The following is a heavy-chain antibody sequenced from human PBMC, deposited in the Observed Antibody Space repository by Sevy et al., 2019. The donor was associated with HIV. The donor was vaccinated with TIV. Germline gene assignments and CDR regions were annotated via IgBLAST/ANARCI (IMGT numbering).Heavy chain of an antibody. Sequence: GGSLRLSCATFGFKFRNSWMAWVRQTPEKGLEFLADIKQDGYETYYVDSVKGRFTISRDNAKNSLHLQMNSLRAEDTAMYFCVRDKEEGANVLDYWGQGTPVTVSS. CDR1: GFKFRNSW. CDR2: IKQDGYET. V-gene: IGHV3-7*03. D-gene: IGHD1-26*01. J-gene: IGHJ4*02. CDR3: VRDKEEGANVLDY.